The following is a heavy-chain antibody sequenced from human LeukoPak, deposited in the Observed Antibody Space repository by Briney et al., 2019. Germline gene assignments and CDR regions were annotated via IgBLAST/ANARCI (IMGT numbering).Heavy chain of an antibody. J-gene: IGHJ6*02. D-gene: IGHD4-23*01. CDR3: AQPDGYGGNSGSYGMDV. V-gene: IGHV4-39*01. CDR1: GGSLSSSSYY. CDR2: IHYDGNT. Sequence: SETLSLTCTVSGGSLSSSSYYWGWIRQPPGKGLEWIGSIHYDGNTYYNPSLKSRVTLSVDTSKNQFFLKLSSVTAADTAVYYCAQPDGYGGNSGSYGMDVWGQGTTVTVSS.